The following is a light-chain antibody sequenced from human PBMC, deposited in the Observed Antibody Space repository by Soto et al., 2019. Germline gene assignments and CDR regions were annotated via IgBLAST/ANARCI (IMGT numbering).Light chain of an antibody. CDR2: DVS. Sequence: QSALTQPASVSGAPGQSITISCTGTSSDIGGYNYVSWYHQLPGKVPKLIIYDVSNRPSGVSDRFSGSKSGNAASLTISGLQAADEADYYCSSYTSTSTLDVFGTGTKVTVL. V-gene: IGLV2-14*03. CDR3: SSYTSTSTLDV. CDR1: SSDIGGYNY. J-gene: IGLJ1*01.